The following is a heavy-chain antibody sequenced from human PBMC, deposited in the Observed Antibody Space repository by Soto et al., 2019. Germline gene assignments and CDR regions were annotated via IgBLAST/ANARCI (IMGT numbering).Heavy chain of an antibody. D-gene: IGHD6-25*01. Sequence: GGSLRLSCAASGFTFSSYAMSWVRQAPGKGLEWVSAISGSGGSTYYADSVKGRFTISRDNSKNTRYLQMNSLRAEDTAVYYCAKDTRREFYYYYYMDVWGKGTTVTVSS. CDR2: ISGSGGST. CDR1: GFTFSSYA. J-gene: IGHJ6*03. CDR3: AKDTRREFYYYYYMDV. V-gene: IGHV3-23*01.